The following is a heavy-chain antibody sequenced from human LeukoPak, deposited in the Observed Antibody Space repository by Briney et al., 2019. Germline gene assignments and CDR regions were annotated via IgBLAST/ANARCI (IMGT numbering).Heavy chain of an antibody. J-gene: IGHJ4*02. CDR2: INSDGSST. CDR1: GFTFSSYW. CDR3: AKRALSIVVVPYFDY. Sequence: GGSLRLSCAASGFTFSSYWMHWVRQAPGKGLVWVSRINSDGSSTSYADSVKGRFTISRDNSKNTLYLQMNSLRAEDTAVYYCAKRALSIVVVPYFDYWGQGTLVTVSS. D-gene: IGHD3-22*01. V-gene: IGHV3-74*01.